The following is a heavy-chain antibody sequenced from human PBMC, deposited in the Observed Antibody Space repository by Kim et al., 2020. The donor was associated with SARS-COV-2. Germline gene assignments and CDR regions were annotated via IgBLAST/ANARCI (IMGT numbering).Heavy chain of an antibody. CDR1: GFTFSSYS. D-gene: IGHD3-3*01. V-gene: IGHV3-21*01. CDR2: ISSSSYI. J-gene: IGHJ6*03. Sequence: GGSLRLSCAASGFTFSSYSMNWVRQAPGKGLEWVSSISSSSYIYYADSVKGRFTISRDNAKNSLYLQMNSLRAEDTAVYYCAREGYYDFWSGYARYYYMDVWGKGTTVTVSS. CDR3: AREGYYDFWSGYARYYYMDV.